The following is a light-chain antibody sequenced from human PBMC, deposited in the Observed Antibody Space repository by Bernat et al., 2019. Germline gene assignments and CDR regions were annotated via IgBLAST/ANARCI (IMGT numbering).Light chain of an antibody. CDR1: SSDVVSYNL. Sequence: QSALTQPASVSGSPGQSITISFTGTSSDVVSYNLSSCYQQHPGKAPKLMIYEGSKRPSGVSNRFSGSKSGNTASLTISGLQAEDEADYYCCSYAGSSTWVFGGGTKLTVL. CDR2: EGS. CDR3: CSYAGSSTWV. J-gene: IGLJ3*02. V-gene: IGLV2-23*01.